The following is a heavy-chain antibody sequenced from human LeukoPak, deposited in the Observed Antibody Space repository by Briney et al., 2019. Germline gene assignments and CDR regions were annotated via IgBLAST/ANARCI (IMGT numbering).Heavy chain of an antibody. CDR2: MNPNSGNT. V-gene: IGHV1-8*01. CDR3: ARGINIRSSSCGY. Sequence: ASMKVSCKASGYTFTSYDINWVRQATGQGLEWMGWMNPNSGNTGYAQKFQGRVTMTRNTSISTAYMELSGLRSEDTAVYYCARGINIRSSSCGYWGQGTLVTVSS. J-gene: IGHJ4*02. D-gene: IGHD6-13*01. CDR1: GYTFTSYD.